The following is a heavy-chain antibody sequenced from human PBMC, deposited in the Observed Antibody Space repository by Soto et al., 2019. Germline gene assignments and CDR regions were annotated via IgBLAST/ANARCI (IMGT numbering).Heavy chain of an antibody. V-gene: IGHV3-23*01. Sequence: GGSLRLSCAASGFTFSSYAMSWVRQAPGKGLEWGSAISGSGGSTYYADSVKGRFTISRDNSKNTLYLQMNSLRAEDTAVYYCAKDRYYDSSGYPTYGMDVWGQGTTVTVSS. CDR3: AKDRYYDSSGYPTYGMDV. CDR1: GFTFSSYA. J-gene: IGHJ6*02. CDR2: ISGSGGST. D-gene: IGHD3-22*01.